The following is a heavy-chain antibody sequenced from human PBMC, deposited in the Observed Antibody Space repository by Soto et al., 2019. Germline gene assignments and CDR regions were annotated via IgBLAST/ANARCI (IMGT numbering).Heavy chain of an antibody. CDR3: ARINWSGSSWYYFDY. D-gene: IGHD6-13*01. J-gene: IGHJ4*02. CDR1: GGSVSTNSYY. Sequence: SETLSLTCSVSGGSVSTNSYYWSWIRQPPGKGLEWIGYIYHSGSTNYKSSLKSRVTMSVDTSKNQFSLQLTSVTAADTAVYYCARINWSGSSWYYFDYWGQGXLVTVYS. CDR2: IYHSGST. V-gene: IGHV4-61*01.